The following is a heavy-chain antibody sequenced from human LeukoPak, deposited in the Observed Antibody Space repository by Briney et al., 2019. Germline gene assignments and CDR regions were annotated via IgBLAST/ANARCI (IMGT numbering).Heavy chain of an antibody. V-gene: IGHV3-23*01. D-gene: IGHD3-10*01. CDR3: AKAVTYYYGSGSSYFDY. J-gene: IGHJ4*02. Sequence: PGGSLRLSCAASGFTFSSYAMSWVRQAPGKGLEWVSAISGIGGSTYYADSVKGRFTISRDNSKNTLYLQMNSLRAEDTAVYYCAKAVTYYYGSGSSYFDYWGQGTLVTVSS. CDR1: GFTFSSYA. CDR2: ISGIGGST.